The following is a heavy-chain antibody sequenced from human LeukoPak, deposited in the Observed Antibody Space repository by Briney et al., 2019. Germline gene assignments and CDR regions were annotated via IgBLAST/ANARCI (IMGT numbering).Heavy chain of an antibody. CDR2: ISYSGST. CDR3: ARTVYNSNGFSRWFDP. D-gene: IGHD1-20*01. V-gene: IGHV4-59*11. J-gene: IGHJ5*02. Sequence: PSETLSLTCTVSGGSISSHYWSWIRQPPGMGLEWIGYISYSGSTNYNPSLRSRVTISLDTSTNQFYLNLSSVTAADTAVYYCARTVYNSNGFSRWFDPWGRGTLVSVSS. CDR1: GGSISSHY.